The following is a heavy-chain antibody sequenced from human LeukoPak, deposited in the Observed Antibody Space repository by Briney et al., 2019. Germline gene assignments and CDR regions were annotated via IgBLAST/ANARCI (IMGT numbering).Heavy chain of an antibody. D-gene: IGHD6-19*01. CDR2: IIPIFGTA. CDR1: GGTFSSYA. V-gene: IGHV1-69*13. Sequence: SVRVSCKASGGTFSSYAISWVRQAPGQGLEWMGGIIPIFGTANYAQKFQGRVTITADESTSTAYMELSSLRSEDTAVYYCARTLGYSSGWYSEPTPSWFDPWGQGTLVTVSS. J-gene: IGHJ5*02. CDR3: ARTLGYSSGWYSEPTPSWFDP.